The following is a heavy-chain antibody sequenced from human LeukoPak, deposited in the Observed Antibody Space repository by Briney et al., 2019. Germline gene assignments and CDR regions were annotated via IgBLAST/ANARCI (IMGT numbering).Heavy chain of an antibody. J-gene: IGHJ5*02. Sequence: ASVKVSCTASGYTFTSYAMHWVRQAPGQRLEWMGWINAGNGNTKYSQKFQGRVTITRDTSASTAYMELSSLRSEDTAVYYCARDPLEGGFYDSSGYYPGWFDPWGQGTLVTVSS. V-gene: IGHV1-3*01. CDR2: INAGNGNT. CDR3: ARDPLEGGFYDSSGYYPGWFDP. CDR1: GYTFTSYA. D-gene: IGHD3-22*01.